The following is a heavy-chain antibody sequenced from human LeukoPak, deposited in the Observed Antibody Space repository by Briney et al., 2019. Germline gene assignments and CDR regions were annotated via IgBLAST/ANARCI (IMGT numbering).Heavy chain of an antibody. CDR2: IYTSGST. Sequence: SETLSLTCSVSGGSLSNYYWTWIRQPAGKGLEWIGRIYTSGSTNYNPSLKSRVTISGDTSKNQFSLRLSSVTAADTAVYYCARASYSYDINGWVPFDYRGQGTLVTVSS. J-gene: IGHJ4*02. D-gene: IGHD3-22*01. CDR1: GGSLSNYY. V-gene: IGHV4-4*07. CDR3: ARASYSYDINGWVPFDY.